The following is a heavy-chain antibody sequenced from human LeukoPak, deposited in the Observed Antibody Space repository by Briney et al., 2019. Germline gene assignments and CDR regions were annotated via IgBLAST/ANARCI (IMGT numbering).Heavy chain of an antibody. Sequence: GGSLRLSCAASGFTFSNYWMHWVRQAPGKGLVWVSRINSDGINTSYADSVKGRFTISRDNSKNTLYLQMNSLRAEDTAVYYCAKDSAYYYYGSGSYSNYFDYWGQGTPVTVSS. CDR2: INSDGINT. CDR3: AKDSAYYYYGSGSYSNYFDY. D-gene: IGHD3-10*01. V-gene: IGHV3-74*01. J-gene: IGHJ4*02. CDR1: GFTFSNYW.